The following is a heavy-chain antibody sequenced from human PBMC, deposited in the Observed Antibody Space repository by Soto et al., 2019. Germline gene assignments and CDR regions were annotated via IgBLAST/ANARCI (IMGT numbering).Heavy chain of an antibody. Sequence: QVQLQQWGAGLLKPSETLSLTCAVYGGSFSGYYWSWIRQPPGKGLEWIGEINHSGSTNYNPSLKGRVTLSVDTSKSQFSLKLSSVTAANTAVYYCARGRRYSSSWYAGNWGQGTLVTVSS. CDR2: INHSGST. J-gene: IGHJ4*02. CDR3: ARGRRYSSSWYAGN. CDR1: GGSFSGYY. D-gene: IGHD6-13*01. V-gene: IGHV4-34*01.